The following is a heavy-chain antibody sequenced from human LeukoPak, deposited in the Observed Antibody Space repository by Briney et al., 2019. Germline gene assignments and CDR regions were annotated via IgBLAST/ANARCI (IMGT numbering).Heavy chain of an antibody. D-gene: IGHD7-27*01. CDR3: ARSWGAS. J-gene: IGHJ5*02. CDR2: ISSDASTT. CDR1: GFTFSNYE. Sequence: PGGSLRLSCAASGFTFSNYEMNWVRQAPGKGLEWVSYISSDASTTYDADSVKGRFTISRDNAKNSLFLQMNSLRAEDTAVYYRARSWGASWGQGTLVTVSS. V-gene: IGHV3-48*03.